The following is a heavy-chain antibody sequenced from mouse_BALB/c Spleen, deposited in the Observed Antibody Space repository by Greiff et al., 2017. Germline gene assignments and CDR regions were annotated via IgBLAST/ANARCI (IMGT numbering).Heavy chain of an antibody. Sequence: EVMLVESGGGLVKPGGSLKLSCAASGFTFSSYAMSWVRQSPEKRLEWVAEISSGGSYTYYPDTVTGRFTISRDNAKNTLYLEMSSLRSEDTAMYYCARRYYGSETYAMDYWGQGTSVTVSS. CDR3: ARRYYGSETYAMDY. D-gene: IGHD1-1*01. CDR2: ISSGGSYT. V-gene: IGHV5-9-4*01. CDR1: GFTFSSYA. J-gene: IGHJ4*01.